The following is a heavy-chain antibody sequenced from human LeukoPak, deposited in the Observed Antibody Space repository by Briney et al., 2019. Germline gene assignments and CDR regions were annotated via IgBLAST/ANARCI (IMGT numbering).Heavy chain of an antibody. CDR1: GYTFISYD. CDR2: ISAYNGNT. D-gene: IGHD1-26*01. CDR3: ARGQGLVGTTTPDY. V-gene: IGHV1-18*01. Sequence: ASVKVSCKASGYTFISYDISWVRQAPGQGLEWMGWISAYNGNTNYVQKLQGRVTMTTDTSTSTAYMELRSLRSDDTAVYYCARGQGLVGTTTPDYWGQGTLVTVSS. J-gene: IGHJ4*02.